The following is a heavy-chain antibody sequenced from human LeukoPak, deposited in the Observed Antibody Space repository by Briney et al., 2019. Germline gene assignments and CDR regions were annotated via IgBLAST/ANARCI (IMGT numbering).Heavy chain of an antibody. V-gene: IGHV4-4*07. CDR2: IYTSGST. D-gene: IGHD5-18*01. J-gene: IGHJ6*02. Sequence: SETPSLTCTVSGGSISSYYWSWIRRPPGKGLEWIGRIYTSGSTNYNPSLKSRVTMSVDTSKDQFSLKLSSVTAADTAVYYCAGGLYSYGPTYYYYYGMDVWGQGTTVTVSS. CDR3: AGGLYSYGPTYYYYYGMDV. CDR1: GGSISSYY.